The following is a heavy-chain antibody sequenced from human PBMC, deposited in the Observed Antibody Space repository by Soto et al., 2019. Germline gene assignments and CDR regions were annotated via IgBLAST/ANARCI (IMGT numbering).Heavy chain of an antibody. Sequence: PGGSLRLSCAVSGLTFSTTWMTWVRQAPGKGLEWLASINQDGSATYYVDSVKGRFTISRDSSRTTVYLQMNSLRPDDTAVYSCATWHLQEHAYDIWGQGTMVTVSS. CDR3: ATWHLQEHAYDI. D-gene: IGHD1-1*01. CDR1: GLTFSTTW. CDR2: INQDGSAT. J-gene: IGHJ3*02. V-gene: IGHV3-7*03.